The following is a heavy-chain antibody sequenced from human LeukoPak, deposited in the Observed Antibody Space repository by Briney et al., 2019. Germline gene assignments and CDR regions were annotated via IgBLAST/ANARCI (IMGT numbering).Heavy chain of an antibody. CDR3: ARDSSGTYADGFDI. CDR2: VYYSGKT. Sequence: SETLSLTCSVSGDFISGYYWSWIRQSPGKGLDYIGYVYYSGKTNYNPSLRSRVTMSVDTSKNQFSLNLTSVTAADTAVYYCARDSSGTYADGFDIWGQGTMVTVSS. V-gene: IGHV4-59*01. CDR1: GDFISGYY. D-gene: IGHD1-26*01. J-gene: IGHJ3*02.